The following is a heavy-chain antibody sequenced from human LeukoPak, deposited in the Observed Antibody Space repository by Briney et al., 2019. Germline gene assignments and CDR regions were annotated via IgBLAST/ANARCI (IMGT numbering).Heavy chain of an antibody. Sequence: PGGSLRLSCAASGFTFSGYWMHWVRQAPGKGLVWVSRINSDGSTTSYADSVMGRFTISRDNAKNTPYLQMNSQRAEDTAVYYCARVIYSGWQGELSDWGQGTLVTVSS. CDR3: ARVIYSGWQGELSD. CDR1: GFTFSGYW. D-gene: IGHD6-19*01. J-gene: IGHJ4*02. V-gene: IGHV3-74*01. CDR2: INSDGSTT.